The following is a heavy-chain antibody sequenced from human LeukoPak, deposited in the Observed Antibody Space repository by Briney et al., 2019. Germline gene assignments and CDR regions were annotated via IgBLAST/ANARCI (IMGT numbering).Heavy chain of an antibody. CDR1: GFTFSSYA. J-gene: IGHJ4*02. CDR2: ISGSGGST. V-gene: IGHV3-23*01. D-gene: IGHD1-26*01. CDR3: AKDPLSEWELRDY. Sequence: GGSLRLSCAASGFTFSSYAMSWVRQAPGKGLEWVSAISGSGGSTYYADSVKGRFTISRDNSKNTLYLQMNSLRAGDTAVYYCAKDPLSEWELRDYWGQGTLVTVSS.